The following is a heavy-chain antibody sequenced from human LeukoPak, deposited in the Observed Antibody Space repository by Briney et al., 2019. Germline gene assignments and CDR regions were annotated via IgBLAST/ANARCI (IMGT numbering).Heavy chain of an antibody. CDR1: GGSISSYY. V-gene: IGHV4-59*12. J-gene: IGHJ2*01. Sequence: PSETLSLTCTVSGGSISSYYWSWIRQPPGKGLEWIGYIYYSGSTNYNPSLKSRVTISVDTSKNQFSLKLSSVTAADTAVYYCAREECSSSSAYFDLWGRGTLVTVSS. D-gene: IGHD6-6*01. CDR3: AREECSSSSAYFDL. CDR2: IYYSGST.